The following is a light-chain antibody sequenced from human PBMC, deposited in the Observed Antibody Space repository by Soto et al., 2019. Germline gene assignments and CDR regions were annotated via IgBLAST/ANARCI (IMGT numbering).Light chain of an antibody. CDR3: QQYGSSSWT. CDR2: GAS. J-gene: IGKJ1*01. V-gene: IGKV3-20*01. CDR1: QSISSPY. Sequence: EIVLTQSPGTLSLSPGERATLSCRASQSISSPYLAWYQQKPGQAPRLLIYGASNRATGIPDRFSGSGSGTDFTLTISRLEPEDFAVYYCQQYGSSSWTFGQGTKVDI.